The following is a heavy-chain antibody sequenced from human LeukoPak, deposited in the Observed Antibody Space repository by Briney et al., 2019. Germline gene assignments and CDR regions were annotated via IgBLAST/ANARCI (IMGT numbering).Heavy chain of an antibody. J-gene: IGHJ5*02. CDR1: GYTFTDYY. D-gene: IGHD3-22*01. CDR2: VDPEGVET. CDR3: ATESVNIRPNYYDSSGYHH. V-gene: IGHV1-69-2*01. Sequence: ATVKISCKVSGYTFTDYYMSWVQQAPGKGLEWMGLVDPEGVETIHAEKFQGRVTITADTSTATAYMELSSLRSEDTAVYYCATESVNIRPNYYDSSGYHHWGQGTLVTVSS.